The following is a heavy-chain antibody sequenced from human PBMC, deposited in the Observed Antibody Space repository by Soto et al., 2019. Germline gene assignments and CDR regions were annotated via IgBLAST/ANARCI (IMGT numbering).Heavy chain of an antibody. D-gene: IGHD6-13*01. CDR2: INSDGSTT. CDR3: ARGAQAAPGHGAY. Sequence: PGGSLRLSCAASGFTFSSYWMHWVRQAPGKGLVSVSHINSDGSTTNYPDSVKGRFTISRDNAKNTLYLQMNSLRAEDTAVYYCARGAQAAPGHGAYWGQGTLVTGS. J-gene: IGHJ4*02. V-gene: IGHV3-74*01. CDR1: GFTFSSYW.